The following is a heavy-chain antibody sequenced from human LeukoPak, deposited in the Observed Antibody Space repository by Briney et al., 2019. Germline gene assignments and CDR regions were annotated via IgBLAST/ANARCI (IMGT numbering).Heavy chain of an antibody. CDR1: GGSISSYY. V-gene: IGHV4-59*01. CDR2: IYYSGST. CDR3: ARRILTGYPKYDWYFDL. J-gene: IGHJ2*01. D-gene: IGHD3-9*01. Sequence: SETLSLTCTVSGGSISSYYWSWIRQPPGKGLEWIGYIYYSGSTNYNPSLKSRVTISVDTSKNQFSLKLSSVTAADTAVCYCARRILTGYPKYDWYFDLWGRGTLVTVSS.